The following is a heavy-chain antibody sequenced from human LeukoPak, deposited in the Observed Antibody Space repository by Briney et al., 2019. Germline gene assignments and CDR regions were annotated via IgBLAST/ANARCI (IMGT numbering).Heavy chain of an antibody. J-gene: IGHJ6*02. CDR1: GFTFSSYW. V-gene: IGHV3-7*03. D-gene: IGHD3-16*01. CDR2: INHNGNVN. Sequence: GGSLRLSCAASGFTFSSYWMNWARQAPGKGLEWVAGINHNGNVNYYVDSVKGRFTISRDNARNSLYLQMSNLRAEDTAVYFCARGGGLDVWGQGATVTVSS. CDR3: ARGGGLDV.